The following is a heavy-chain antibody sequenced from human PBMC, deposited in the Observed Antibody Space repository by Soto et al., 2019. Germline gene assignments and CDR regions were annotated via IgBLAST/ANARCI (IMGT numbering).Heavy chain of an antibody. Sequence: PGGSLRLSCAASGFTFSSYGMHRVRQAPGKGLEWVAVIWYDGSNKYYADSVKGRFTISRDNSKNTLYLQMNSLRAEDTAVYYCAREREVLLWFGELFLWGQGTLVTVSS. CDR2: IWYDGSNK. V-gene: IGHV3-33*01. CDR1: GFTFSSYG. D-gene: IGHD3-10*01. J-gene: IGHJ4*02. CDR3: AREREVLLWFGELFL.